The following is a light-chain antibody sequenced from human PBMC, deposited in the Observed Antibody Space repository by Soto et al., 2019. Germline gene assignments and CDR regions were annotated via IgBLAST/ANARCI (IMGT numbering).Light chain of an antibody. Sequence: QSVLTQPPSASGSPGQSVTISCTGTSSDIGAYNDVSCYQQHPGKAPKLMIYDVGKRPSGVPDRFAGSKSGNTASLTVSGLQAEDEADYYCSSYAGSNNVVFGGGTKLTVL. CDR1: SSDIGAYND. J-gene: IGLJ3*02. V-gene: IGLV2-8*01. CDR2: DVG. CDR3: SSYAGSNNVV.